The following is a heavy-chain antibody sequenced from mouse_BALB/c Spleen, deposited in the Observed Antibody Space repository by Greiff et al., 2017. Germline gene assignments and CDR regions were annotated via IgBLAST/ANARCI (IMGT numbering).Heavy chain of an antibody. V-gene: IGHV1-80*01. CDR2: IYPGDGDT. CDR3: ARSHYDYDGYAMDY. J-gene: IGHJ4*01. D-gene: IGHD2-4*01. Sequence: QVQLQQSGAELVRPGSSVKISCKASGYAFSSYWMNWVKQRPGQGLEWIGQIYPGDGDTNYNGKFKGKATLTADKSSSTAYMQLSSLTSEDSAVYFCARSHYDYDGYAMDYWGQGTSVTVSS. CDR1: GYAFSSYW.